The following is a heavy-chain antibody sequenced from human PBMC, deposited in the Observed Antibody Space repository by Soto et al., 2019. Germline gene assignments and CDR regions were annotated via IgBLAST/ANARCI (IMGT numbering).Heavy chain of an antibody. D-gene: IGHD1-7*01. CDR3: ARVLDWNYEDYYGMDV. CDR2: ISYDGSNK. CDR1: GFTFSSYA. Sequence: QVQLVESGGGVVQPGRSLRLSCAASGFTFSSYAMHWVRQAPGKGLEWVAVISYDGSNKYYADSVKGRFTISRDNSKNTLYLQMSSLRAEDTAVYYCARVLDWNYEDYYGMDVWGQGTTVTVSS. V-gene: IGHV3-30-3*01. J-gene: IGHJ6*02.